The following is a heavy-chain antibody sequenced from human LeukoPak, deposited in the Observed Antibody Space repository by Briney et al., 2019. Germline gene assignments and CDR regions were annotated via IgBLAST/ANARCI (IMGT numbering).Heavy chain of an antibody. Sequence: SSETLSLTCTVSGGSISSDYLSWMRQPPGKGLEWIGYIYYSGSTKYNPSLKSRVTISVDTSKNQFSLNLSSVTAADTAVYYCARHLGNWFDLWGQGALVIVSS. CDR3: ARHLGNWFDL. CDR2: IYYSGST. CDR1: GGSISSDY. V-gene: IGHV4-59*08. J-gene: IGHJ5*02.